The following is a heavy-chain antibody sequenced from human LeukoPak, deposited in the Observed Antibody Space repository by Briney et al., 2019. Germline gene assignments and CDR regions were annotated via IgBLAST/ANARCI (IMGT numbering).Heavy chain of an antibody. CDR2: INPNSGGT. D-gene: IGHD3-22*01. V-gene: IGHV1-2*02. CDR1: GYTFTGYY. Sequence: GASVTVSCKASGYTFTGYYMHWVRQAPGQGLEWMGWINPNSGGTNYAQKFQGRVTMTRDTSISTAYMELSGLRSDDTAVYYCARVVSSMVYYDSSGYPFFDYWGQGTLVTVSS. J-gene: IGHJ4*02. CDR3: ARVVSSMVYYDSSGYPFFDY.